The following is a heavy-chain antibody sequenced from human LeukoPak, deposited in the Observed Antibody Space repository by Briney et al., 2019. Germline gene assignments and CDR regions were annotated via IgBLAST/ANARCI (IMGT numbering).Heavy chain of an antibody. CDR2: INPNSGGT. J-gene: IGHJ4*02. CDR1: GYTFTGYY. Sequence: ASVKVSCKASGYTFTGYYMHWVRQAPGQGLEWMGWINPNSGGTNYAQKFQGRVTMTRDTSISTAYMELSRLRSGDTAVYYCARDYDFWSGYFDFDYWGQGTLVTVSS. D-gene: IGHD3-3*01. V-gene: IGHV1-2*02. CDR3: ARDYDFWSGYFDFDY.